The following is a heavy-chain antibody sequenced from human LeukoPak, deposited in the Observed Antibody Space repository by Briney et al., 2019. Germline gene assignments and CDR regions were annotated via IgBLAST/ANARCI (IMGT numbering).Heavy chain of an antibody. CDR2: IRQDGSEK. CDR3: AKDQEAYGSGDYYYYGMDV. D-gene: IGHD3-10*01. J-gene: IGHJ6*02. V-gene: IGHV3-7*01. CDR1: GFTFSSYW. Sequence: GGSLRLSCAASGFTFSSYWMSWVRQAPGKGLEWVANIRQDGSEKYYADSVRGRFTVSRDNSKNTLYLQMNSLRTEDTAVYYCAKDQEAYGSGDYYYYGMDVWGQGTTVTVSS.